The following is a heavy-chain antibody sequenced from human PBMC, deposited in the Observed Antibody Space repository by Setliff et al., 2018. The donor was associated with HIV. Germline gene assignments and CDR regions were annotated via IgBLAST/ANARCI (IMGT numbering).Heavy chain of an antibody. CDR1: GDSISSNNYY. CDR2: IFYSETVYYGGRT. J-gene: IGHJ4*02. Sequence: SETLSLTCTVSGDSISSNNYYWGWIRQPPGKGPEWIGSIFYSETVYYGGRTYYSPSLKSRVTISVDTSKNQFSLSLTSVTAAGTAVYYCARGVPLLPPHYWGQGTLVTVS. CDR3: ARGVPLLPPHY. V-gene: IGHV4-39*07. D-gene: IGHD2-21*02.